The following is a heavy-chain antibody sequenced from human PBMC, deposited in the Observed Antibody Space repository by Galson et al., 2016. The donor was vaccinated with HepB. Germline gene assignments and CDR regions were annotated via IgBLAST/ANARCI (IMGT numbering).Heavy chain of an antibody. CDR3: AKGPQYYFDSSDYFDY. CDR2: IYSGGST. D-gene: IGHD3-22*01. V-gene: IGHV3-53*01. Sequence: SLRLSCAASGVTVSNNYMTWVRQAPGKGPEWVSIIYSGGSTYYADSVTGRFTISRDNSKNTLYLQMKSLRADDTAVYYCAKGPQYYFDSSDYFDYWGQGTLVTVSS. J-gene: IGHJ4*02. CDR1: GVTVSNNY.